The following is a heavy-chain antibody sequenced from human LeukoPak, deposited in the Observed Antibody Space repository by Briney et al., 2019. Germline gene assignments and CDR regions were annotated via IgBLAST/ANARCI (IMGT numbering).Heavy chain of an antibody. CDR3: TRDRGAYNLYDY. D-gene: IGHD1-1*01. CDR2: IGSKAYGETA. V-gene: IGHV3-49*03. Sequence: PGGSLRLSCTVSGFTFGDYAMSWIRQAPGKGLEWVGFIGSKAYGETADYAASVKGRFTISRDDSKAIAYLQMNSLKTEDTAVYHCTRDRGAYNLYDYWGQGTLVTVSS. CDR1: GFTFGDYA. J-gene: IGHJ4*02.